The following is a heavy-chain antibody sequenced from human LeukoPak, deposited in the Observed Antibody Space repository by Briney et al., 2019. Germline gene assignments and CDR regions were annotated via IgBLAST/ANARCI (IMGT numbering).Heavy chain of an antibody. CDR1: GFTFRTYS. CDR3: ATLASGYSSPFDY. Sequence: GGSLRLSCAASGFTFRTYSMNCVRQAPGKGLEWVSSITSTSSYIYYADSVRGRFTISRDNSKNTLYAEMTSLRAKDTAVYYCATLASGYSSPFDYWGQGTLVTVSS. V-gene: IGHV3-21*01. CDR2: ITSTSSYI. J-gene: IGHJ4*02. D-gene: IGHD6-13*01.